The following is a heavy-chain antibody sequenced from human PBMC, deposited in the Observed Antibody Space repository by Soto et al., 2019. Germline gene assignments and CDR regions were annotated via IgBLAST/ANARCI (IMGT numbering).Heavy chain of an antibody. CDR3: ATSAGAPGNY. J-gene: IGHJ4*02. CDR2: INQDGSAK. CDR1: GFTLSRSW. V-gene: IGHV3-7*01. D-gene: IGHD1-26*01. Sequence: EVQLVESGGGLVQPGGSPRLSCADSGFTLSRSWMSWVRQAPGKGLEWVANINQDGSAKFYVDSVKGRFTISRDNAENSLYLQMHSLRAEDTAVYYCATSAGAPGNYWGRGTLVTVSS.